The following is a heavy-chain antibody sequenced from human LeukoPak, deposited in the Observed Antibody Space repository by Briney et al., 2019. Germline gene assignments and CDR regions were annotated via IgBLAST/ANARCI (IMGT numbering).Heavy chain of an antibody. CDR2: IWYDGSNK. J-gene: IGHJ6*02. D-gene: IGHD6-13*01. V-gene: IGHV3-33*01. CDR1: GFTFSSYG. Sequence: PGRSLRLSCAASGFTFSSYGMHWVRQAPGKGLEWVAVIWYDGSNKYYADSVKGRFTISRDNSKNTLYLQMNSLRAEDTAVYYCARESYSSSWYPYYGMDVWSQGTTVTVSS. CDR3: ARESYSSSWYPYYGMDV.